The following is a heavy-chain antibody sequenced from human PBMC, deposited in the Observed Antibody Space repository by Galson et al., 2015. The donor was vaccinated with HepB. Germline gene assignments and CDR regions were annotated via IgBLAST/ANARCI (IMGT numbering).Heavy chain of an antibody. CDR1: GFTSDDYA. CDR2: ISWNSGKV. V-gene: IGHV3-9*02. Sequence: SLRLSCAASGFTSDDYAMHWVRQVPGKGLEGVSGISWNSGKVDYADSARGRFTISRDNAKNSLYLQMNSLRAEDTALYYCAKDGSFAVITNYFDFWGRGTQVTVSS. J-gene: IGHJ4*02. D-gene: IGHD3-16*01. CDR3: AKDGSFAVITNYFDF.